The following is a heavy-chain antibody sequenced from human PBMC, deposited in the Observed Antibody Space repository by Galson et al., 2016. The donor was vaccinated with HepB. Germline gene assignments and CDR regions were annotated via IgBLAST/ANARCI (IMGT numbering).Heavy chain of an antibody. CDR2: ISYDGSNK. V-gene: IGHV3-30-3*01. CDR1: GFTFSNYA. Sequence: SLRLSCAASGFTFSNYAMHWVRQAPGKGLEWVAVISYDGSNKYYADSVKGRSTVSRDNSKNTLYLQMNSLRTQDTAVYYCSRGGSSSWYAHYFDYWGQGTLVTVSS. D-gene: IGHD6-13*01. J-gene: IGHJ4*02. CDR3: SRGGSSSWYAHYFDY.